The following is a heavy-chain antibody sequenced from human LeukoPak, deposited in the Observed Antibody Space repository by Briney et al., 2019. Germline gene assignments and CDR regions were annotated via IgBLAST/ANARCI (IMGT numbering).Heavy chain of an antibody. CDR2: ISYDGSNR. J-gene: IGHJ4*02. V-gene: IGHV3-30*18. D-gene: IGHD6-19*01. Sequence: PGGSLRLSCAASGFTFSSYGMHGLRQAPGKGLEGVAVISYDGSNRYYADSVKGRFTISRDNSKNTLYLQMNSLIAEDTAVYYCAKDGVIANPGIAVAGTYIDYWGQGTLVTVSS. CDR1: GFTFSSYG. CDR3: AKDGVIANPGIAVAGTYIDY.